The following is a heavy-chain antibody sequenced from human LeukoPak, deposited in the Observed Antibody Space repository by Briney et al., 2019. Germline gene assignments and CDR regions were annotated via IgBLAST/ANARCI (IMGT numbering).Heavy chain of an antibody. J-gene: IGHJ2*01. CDR3: ARMYYYDSSGPTPWYFDL. D-gene: IGHD3-22*01. V-gene: IGHV4-34*01. CDR1: GGSFSGYY. Sequence: SETLSLTCAVYGGSFSGYYWSWIRQPPGKGLEWIGEINHSGSTNFNPSLKSRVTISVDTSKNQFSLKLSSVAAADTAVYYCARMYYYDSSGPTPWYFDLWGRGTLVTVSS. CDR2: INHSGST.